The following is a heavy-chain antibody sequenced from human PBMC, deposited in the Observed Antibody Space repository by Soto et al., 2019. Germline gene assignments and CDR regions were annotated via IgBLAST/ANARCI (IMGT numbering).Heavy chain of an antibody. Sequence: ASETLSLTCTVSGGSISSYYWSWIRQPPGKGLEWIGYIYYSGSTNYNPSLKSRVTISVDTSKNQFSLKLSSVTAADTAVYYCARGYLGELFYYYYYGMDVWGQGTTVTVSS. CDR2: IYYSGST. V-gene: IGHV4-59*01. CDR1: GGSISSYY. J-gene: IGHJ6*02. D-gene: IGHD3-10*01. CDR3: ARGYLGELFYYYYYGMDV.